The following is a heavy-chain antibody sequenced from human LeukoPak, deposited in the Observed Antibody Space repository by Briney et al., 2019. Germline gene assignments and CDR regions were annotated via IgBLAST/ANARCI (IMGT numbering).Heavy chain of an antibody. D-gene: IGHD2-21*02. J-gene: IGHJ4*02. Sequence: ASVKVSCKASGYTFTSYDINWVRQATGQGLEWMGWINPNSGGTNYAQKFQGRVTMTRDTSISTAYMELSRLRSDDTAVYYCASSSPNWVLTNWGQGTLVTVSS. CDR2: INPNSGGT. CDR1: GYTFTSYD. CDR3: ASSSPNWVLTN. V-gene: IGHV1-2*02.